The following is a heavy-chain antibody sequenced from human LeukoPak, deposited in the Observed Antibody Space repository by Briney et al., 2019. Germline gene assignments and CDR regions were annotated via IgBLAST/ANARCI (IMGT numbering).Heavy chain of an antibody. J-gene: IGHJ4*02. V-gene: IGHV3-48*04. CDR3: ARDHYYDSSGYYGY. CDR2: ISSSGSTI. Sequence: GGSLRLSCAASGVTFSSYSMNWVRQAPGKGLEGVSYISSSGSTIYYADSVKGRFTISRDNAKNSLYLQMNSLRAEDTAVYYCARDHYYDSSGYYGYWGQGTLVTVSS. CDR1: GVTFSSYS. D-gene: IGHD3-22*01.